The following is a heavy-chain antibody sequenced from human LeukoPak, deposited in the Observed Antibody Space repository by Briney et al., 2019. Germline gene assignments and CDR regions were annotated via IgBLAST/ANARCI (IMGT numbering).Heavy chain of an antibody. CDR1: GYNFFSYG. CDR2: VSAYADNT. D-gene: IGHD3-16*02. V-gene: IGHV1-18*01. J-gene: IGHJ4*02. CDR3: ARASDLYDYVWGSYRYYFDY. Sequence: ASVKVSCKASGYNFFSYGITWVRQAPGQGLEWMGWVSAYADNTNYAQKFQGRVTMTRDTSISTAYMELSRLRSDDTAVYYCARASDLYDYVWGSYRYYFDYWGQGTLVTVSS.